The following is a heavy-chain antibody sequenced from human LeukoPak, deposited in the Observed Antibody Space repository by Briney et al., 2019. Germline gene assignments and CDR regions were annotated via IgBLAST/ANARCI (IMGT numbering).Heavy chain of an antibody. J-gene: IGHJ4*02. V-gene: IGHV4-39*07. Sequence: SETLSLTCTVSGGSISSSSYYWGWIRQPPGKGLEWIGSIYYSGSTYYNPSLKSRVTISVDTSKNQFSLKLSSVTAADTAVYYCARGAVAGTPKLDYWGQGTLVTVSS. CDR3: ARGAVAGTPKLDY. D-gene: IGHD6-19*01. CDR2: IYYSGST. CDR1: GGSISSSSYY.